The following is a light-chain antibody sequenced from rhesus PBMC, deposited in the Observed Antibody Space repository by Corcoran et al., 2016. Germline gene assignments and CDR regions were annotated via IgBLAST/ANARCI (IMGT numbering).Light chain of an antibody. V-gene: IGKV3-24*04. CDR3: LQSSNWPHT. J-gene: IGKJ4*01. Sequence: IVMTQSPATLALSPGERATLSCRASQSVSSYLAWYQQKPGQAPRLLIYGASSRATGIPDRFSGSGSGTEFTLTISRLEPEDVGVYFCLQSSNWPHTFGGGTKVEIK. CDR1: QSVSSY. CDR2: GAS.